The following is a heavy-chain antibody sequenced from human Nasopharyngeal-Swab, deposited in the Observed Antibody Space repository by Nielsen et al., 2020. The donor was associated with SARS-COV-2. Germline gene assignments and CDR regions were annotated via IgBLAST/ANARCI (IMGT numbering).Heavy chain of an antibody. V-gene: IGHV3-48*02. CDR2: ISSSSSTM. CDR1: GFTFSSYS. CDR3: ARDPGYSYPHYFDY. D-gene: IGHD5-18*01. J-gene: IGHJ4*02. Sequence: GGSLRLSCAASGFTFSSYSMNWVRQAPGKGLEWVSYISSSSSTMYYADSVKGRFTISRDNAKNSLYLQMNSLRDEDTAVYYCARDPGYSYPHYFDYWGRGTLVTVSS.